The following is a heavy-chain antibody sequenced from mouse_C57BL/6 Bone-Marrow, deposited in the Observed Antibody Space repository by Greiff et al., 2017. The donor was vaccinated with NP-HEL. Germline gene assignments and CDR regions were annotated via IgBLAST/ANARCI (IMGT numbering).Heavy chain of an antibody. CDR1: GYTFTSYW. J-gene: IGHJ2*01. CDR3: ARDLIYYYGSSSLFDY. D-gene: IGHD1-1*01. CDR2: INPSNGGT. Sequence: LQQPGTELVKPGASVKLSCKASGYTFTSYWMHWVKQRPGQGLEWIGNINPSNGGTNYNEKFKSKATLTVDKSSSTAYMQLSSLTSEDSAVYYCARDLIYYYGSSSLFDYWGQGTTLTVSS. V-gene: IGHV1-53*01.